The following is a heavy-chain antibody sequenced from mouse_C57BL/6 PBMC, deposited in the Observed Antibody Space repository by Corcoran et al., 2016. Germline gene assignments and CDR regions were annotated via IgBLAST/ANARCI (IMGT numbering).Heavy chain of an antibody. CDR3: ARDSNWYFDV. V-gene: IGHV9-3*01. CDR1: GYTFTTYG. CDR2: MNIYSGVP. D-gene: IGHD2-5*01. Sequence: QIQLVQSGPELMKPGETVKISCKASGYTFTTYGMSWMKQAPGKGLKWMGWMNIYSGVPTYADDFKGRFALSLETSASTAYLEINNLKSEDTATYFCARDSNWYFDVWGIGTTVTVSS. J-gene: IGHJ1*03.